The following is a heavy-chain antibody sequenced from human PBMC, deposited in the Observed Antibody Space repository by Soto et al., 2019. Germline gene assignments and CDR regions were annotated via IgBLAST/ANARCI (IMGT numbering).Heavy chain of an antibody. CDR3: ARGRGYGDFFFDY. CDR2: IWYDGSNK. D-gene: IGHD4-17*01. Sequence: ESGGGVVQPGRSLRLSCAASGFTFSSYGMHWVRQAPGKGLEWVAVIWYDGSNKYYADSVKGRFTISRDNSKNTLYLQMNSLRAEDTAVYYCARGRGYGDFFFDYWGQGTLVTVSS. CDR1: GFTFSSYG. V-gene: IGHV3-33*01. J-gene: IGHJ4*02.